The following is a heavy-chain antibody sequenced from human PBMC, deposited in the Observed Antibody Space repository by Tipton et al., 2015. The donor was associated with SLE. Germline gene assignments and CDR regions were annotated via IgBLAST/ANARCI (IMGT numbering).Heavy chain of an antibody. CDR1: GFSISSGCY. V-gene: IGHV4-38-2*02. D-gene: IGHD3-22*01. CDR2: IYDRGYT. Sequence: TLSLTCAVSGFSISSGCYWGWIRQPPGKGRGWIGSIYDRGYTYYNPSLKSRVTISVDTSKNQFSLKLSSVTAADTAVYYCARDPYYYDSTGSPYTYWGQGRLVTVSS. CDR3: ARDPYYYDSTGSPYTY. J-gene: IGHJ4*02.